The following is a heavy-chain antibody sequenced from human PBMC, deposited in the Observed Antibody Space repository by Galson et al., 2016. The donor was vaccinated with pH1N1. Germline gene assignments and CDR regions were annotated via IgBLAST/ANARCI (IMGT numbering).Heavy chain of an antibody. Sequence: SLRLSCAASGFTFSSYAMAWVRQALGKGLECVSTITGSGGGTYYADSVKGRFTFSRDNSKNTLYLQMNSLRAEDTAVYYCAKAPTVTANGRTSFDYWGQGVRVIVSS. CDR1: GFTFSSYA. J-gene: IGHJ4*02. D-gene: IGHD4-11*01. V-gene: IGHV3-23*01. CDR3: AKAPTVTANGRTSFDY. CDR2: ITGSGGGT.